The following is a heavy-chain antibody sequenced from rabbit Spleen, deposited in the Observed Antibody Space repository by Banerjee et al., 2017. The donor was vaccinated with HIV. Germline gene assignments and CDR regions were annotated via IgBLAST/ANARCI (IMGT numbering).Heavy chain of an antibody. J-gene: IGHJ4*01. Sequence: QSLEESGGDLVKPGASLTLACTASGIDFSSSCRICWVRQAPGKGLEWIGCIDFTKSGSTYYTTWANGRFTISKTSATPVTLQMTSLTAADTATYFCARDAAGREDFNLWGPGTLVTVS. D-gene: IGHD4-2*01. CDR3: ARDAAGREDFNL. V-gene: IGHV1S40*01. CDR1: GIDFSSSCR. CDR2: IDFTKSGST.